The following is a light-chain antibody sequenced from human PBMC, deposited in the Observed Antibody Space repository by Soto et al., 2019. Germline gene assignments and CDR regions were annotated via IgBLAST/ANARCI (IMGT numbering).Light chain of an antibody. J-gene: IGKJ4*01. CDR3: QPANSLPLT. V-gene: IGKV1-12*01. CDR1: QGINNW. Sequence: DIQMTQSPSSVSAFVGDRVSITCRASQGINNWLAWYQQKAGKAPKLLIYAASSLQSGVPSRFSGSGSGTDFTLTISSLQPEDSATYFCQPANSLPLTFGGGTIIEIK. CDR2: AAS.